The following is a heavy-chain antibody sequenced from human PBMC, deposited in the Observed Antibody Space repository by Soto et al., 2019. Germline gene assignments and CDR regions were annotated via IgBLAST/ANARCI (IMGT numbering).Heavy chain of an antibody. CDR3: ARGYYAFWSGYPGLGYGMDV. Sequence: ASETLSLTCTVSGGSISSYYWSWIRQPPGKGLEWIGYIYYSGSTNYNPSLKSRVTISVDTSKNQFSLKLSSVTAADTAVYYCARGYYAFWSGYPGLGYGMDVWGQGTTVTVYS. V-gene: IGHV4-59*01. CDR2: IYYSGST. J-gene: IGHJ6*02. D-gene: IGHD3-3*01. CDR1: GGSISSYY.